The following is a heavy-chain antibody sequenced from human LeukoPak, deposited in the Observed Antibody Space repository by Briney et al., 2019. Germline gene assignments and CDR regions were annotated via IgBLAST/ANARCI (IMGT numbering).Heavy chain of an antibody. CDR2: ISYDGSNK. J-gene: IGHJ4*02. CDR3: ARDRYGGSYFDY. CDR1: GFTFSGYA. Sequence: GGSLRLSCAASGFTFSGYAMHWVRQAPGKGLEWVAVISYDGSNKYYADSVKGRFTISRDNSKNTLYLQMNSLRAEVTAVYYCARDRYGGSYFDYWGQGTLVTVSS. V-gene: IGHV3-30-3*01. D-gene: IGHD1-26*01.